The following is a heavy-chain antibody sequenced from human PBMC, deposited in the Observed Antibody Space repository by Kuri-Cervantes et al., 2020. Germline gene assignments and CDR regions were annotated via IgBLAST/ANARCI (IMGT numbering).Heavy chain of an antibody. CDR2: IWYDGSNK. CDR1: GFTFSSYG. V-gene: IGHV3-33*01. J-gene: IGHJ4*02. D-gene: IGHD3-22*01. CDR3: ARDFSYYDSSGYGY. Sequence: GGSLRLSCAASGFTFSSYGMHRVRQAPGKGLEWVAVIWYDGSNKYYADSVKGRFTISRDNSKNTLYLQMNSLRAEDTAVYYCARDFSYYDSSGYGYWGQGTLVTVSS.